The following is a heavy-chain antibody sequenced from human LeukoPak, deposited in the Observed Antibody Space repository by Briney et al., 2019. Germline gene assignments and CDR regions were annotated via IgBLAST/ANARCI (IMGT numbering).Heavy chain of an antibody. D-gene: IGHD1-26*01. V-gene: IGHV5-51*01. CDR3: ARAGIVGATSFDY. CDR2: IYPGDSDT. Sequence: HGESLKISCKGSGYSFTSYWIGWVRQMPGKGLEWMGIIYPGDSDTRYSPSFQGQVTISADKPISTAYLQWSSLKASDTAMYYCARAGIVGATSFDYWGQGTLVTVSS. J-gene: IGHJ4*02. CDR1: GYSFTSYW.